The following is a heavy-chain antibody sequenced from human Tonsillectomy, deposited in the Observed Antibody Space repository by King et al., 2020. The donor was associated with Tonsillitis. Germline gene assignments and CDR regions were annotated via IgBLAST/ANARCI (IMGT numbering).Heavy chain of an antibody. J-gene: IGHJ4*02. CDR3: ARSGYYLYTVDY. D-gene: IGHD3-22*01. CDR1: GGSFSGYY. Sequence: VQLQQWGAGLLKPSETLSLTCAVYGGSFSGYYWSWIRQPPGKGLEWIGEINHSGRTNSNPSLKSRVTRSVDTSKNPFSLKLSSVTAADTAVYYCARSGYYLYTVDYWGQGTLVTVSS. V-gene: IGHV4-34*01. CDR2: INHSGRT.